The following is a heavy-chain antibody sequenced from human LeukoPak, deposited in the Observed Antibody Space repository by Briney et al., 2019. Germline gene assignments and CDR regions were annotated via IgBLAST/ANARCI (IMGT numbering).Heavy chain of an antibody. V-gene: IGHV1-2*02. J-gene: IGHJ5*01. CDR3: ARTPLVLYDDSHNWLES. CDR1: GYTFTGYF. Sequence: ASVKVSCKASGYTFTGYFMHWVRQAPGQGLEWMGWINPNSGGTNYAQKFQGRVSMTRDRSISTAYMDLSRLRSDDTAVYYCARTPLVLYDDSHNWLESWGQGTLVTVSS. D-gene: IGHD4-17*01. CDR2: INPNSGGT.